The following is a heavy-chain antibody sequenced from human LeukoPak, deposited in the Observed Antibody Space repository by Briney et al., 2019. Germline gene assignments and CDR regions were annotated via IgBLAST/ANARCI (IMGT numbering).Heavy chain of an antibody. Sequence: GGSLRLSCAASGFTFSSYWMSWVRQAPGKGLEWVANIKQDGSEKYYVDSVKGRFTISRDNAKNSLYLQMNSLRAEDTAVYYCAREPYDILTGFDYWGQGTLVTVSS. CDR2: IKQDGSEK. CDR3: AREPYDILTGFDY. D-gene: IGHD3-9*01. V-gene: IGHV3-7*01. CDR1: GFTFSSYW. J-gene: IGHJ4*02.